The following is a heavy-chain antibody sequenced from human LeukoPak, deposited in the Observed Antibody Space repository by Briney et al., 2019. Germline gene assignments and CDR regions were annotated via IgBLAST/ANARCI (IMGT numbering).Heavy chain of an antibody. CDR3: ARHRGDGYNWDY. Sequence: SETQSLTCTVSGGSISSYYWSWIRQPPGKGLEWIGYIYYSRSTNYNPSLKSRVTISVDTSKNQFSLKLSSVTAADTAVYYCARHRGDGYNWDYWGQGTLVTVSS. J-gene: IGHJ4*02. CDR2: IYYSRST. V-gene: IGHV4-59*08. CDR1: GGSISSYY. D-gene: IGHD5-24*01.